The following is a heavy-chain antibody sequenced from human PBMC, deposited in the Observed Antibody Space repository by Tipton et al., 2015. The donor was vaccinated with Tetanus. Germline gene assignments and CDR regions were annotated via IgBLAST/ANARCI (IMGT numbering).Heavy chain of an antibody. J-gene: IGHJ4*02. Sequence: TLSLTCTVSRGPISSYYWSWIRQPAGKGLEWIGHISNGNTDYSASLRSRVTLSVDTSKNQFSLTLNSVTAADTAFYYCARGNNDFPKKGPFDYWGQGTLVTVSS. D-gene: IGHD3-3*01. V-gene: IGHV4-4*07. CDR2: ISNGNT. CDR3: ARGNNDFPKKGPFDY. CDR1: RGPISSYY.